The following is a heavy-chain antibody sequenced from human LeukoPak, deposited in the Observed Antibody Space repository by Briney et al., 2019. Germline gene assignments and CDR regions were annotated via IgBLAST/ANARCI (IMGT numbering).Heavy chain of an antibody. CDR2: MSEDGNEI. CDR1: GFIFSDFS. V-gene: IGHV3-7*01. J-gene: IGHJ4*02. CDR3: ARDQTFHFDY. Sequence: GGSLRLSCTVSGFIFSDFSMSWVRQAPGKGLEWVAKMSEDGNEIFYVDSVKGRFTISRDNSKNTLYLQMNSLRAEDTAVYYCARDQTFHFDYWGQGTLVTVSS.